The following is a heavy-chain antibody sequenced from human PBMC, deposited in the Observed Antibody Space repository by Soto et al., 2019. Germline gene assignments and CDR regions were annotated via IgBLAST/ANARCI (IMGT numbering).Heavy chain of an antibody. CDR2: IYHSGST. CDR1: GYSISSGYY. V-gene: IGHV4-38-2*01. Sequence: PSETLSLTCAVSGYSISSGYYWGWIRQPPGKGLEWIGSIYHSGSTYYNPSLKSRVTISVDTSKNQFSLKLSSVTAADTAVYYCARGYSSGYYTPAVYYFDYWGQGALVTVSS. D-gene: IGHD3-22*01. J-gene: IGHJ4*02. CDR3: ARGYSSGYYTPAVYYFDY.